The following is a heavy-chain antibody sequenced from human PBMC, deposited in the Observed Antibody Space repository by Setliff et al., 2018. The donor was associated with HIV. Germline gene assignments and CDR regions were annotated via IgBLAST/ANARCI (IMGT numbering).Heavy chain of an antibody. CDR1: GGSISSGSYF. Sequence: SETLSLTCTVSGGSISSGSYFWGWIRQPPGKGLEWIGNIFYSGSTYYNPSLKSRVLISVDTSKNQFSLELSSVTAADTALYYCARTITTFGVIGRGGRMDVWGKGTTVTVSS. D-gene: IGHD3-3*01. CDR2: IFYSGST. J-gene: IGHJ6*04. CDR3: ARTITTFGVIGRGGRMDV. V-gene: IGHV4-39*01.